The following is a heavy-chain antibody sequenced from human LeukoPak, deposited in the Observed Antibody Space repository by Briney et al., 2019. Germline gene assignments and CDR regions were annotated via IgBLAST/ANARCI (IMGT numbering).Heavy chain of an antibody. D-gene: IGHD1-26*01. Sequence: ASVKVSCKASGYTFTGYYMHWVRQAPGQGLEWMGWINPNSGGTNYAQKFQGRVTMTRDTSISTAYMELGRLRSDDTALYYCARVSVITQYSGSPDYFASWGQGTLITVSS. CDR1: GYTFTGYY. J-gene: IGHJ4*02. V-gene: IGHV1-2*02. CDR2: INPNSGGT. CDR3: ARVSVITQYSGSPDYFAS.